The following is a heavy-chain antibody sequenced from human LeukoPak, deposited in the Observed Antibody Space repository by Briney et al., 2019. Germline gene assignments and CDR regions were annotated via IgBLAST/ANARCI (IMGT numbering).Heavy chain of an antibody. J-gene: IGHJ4*02. D-gene: IGHD3-9*01. CDR2: ISSGSDGTAGDYI. CDR3: ARPGGEGYFDWLLLRY. Sequence: GGSLRLSCAGSGFSFKTYSMNWVRQAPGGGLEWISFISSGSDGTAGDYIYYADSVKGRFTISRDNSKNTLYLQMNSLRAEDTAVYYCARPGGEGYFDWLLLRYWGQGTLVTVSS. CDR1: GFSFKTYS. V-gene: IGHV3-21*01.